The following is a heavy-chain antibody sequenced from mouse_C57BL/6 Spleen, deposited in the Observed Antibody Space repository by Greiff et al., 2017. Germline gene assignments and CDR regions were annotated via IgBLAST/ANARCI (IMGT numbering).Heavy chain of an antibody. J-gene: IGHJ2*01. CDR3: AREGVITTVLVDY. Sequence: QVQLQQPGAELVKPGASVTLSCKASGYTFTSYWMHWVKQRPGRGLEWIGWIDPNSGGSKYNEKFQSKATLTVDKPTSTAYRQLSSLTSEDSAVDYCAREGVITTVLVDYWGQGTTLTVSS. CDR1: GYTFTSYW. CDR2: IDPNSGGS. D-gene: IGHD1-1*01. V-gene: IGHV1-72*01.